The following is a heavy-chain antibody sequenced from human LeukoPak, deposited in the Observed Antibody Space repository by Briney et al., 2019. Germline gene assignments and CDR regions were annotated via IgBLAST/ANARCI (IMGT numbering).Heavy chain of an antibody. CDR3: ARGTMFPYYFDY. CDR2: ISSSSSYI. Sequence: GGSLRLSCAASGFKFSSYSMKCVRQATGKGLEWVSFISSSSSYIYYAASLKGRFTISRDNAKNSLYLQMNSLRAEDTAVYYCARGTMFPYYFDYWGQGTLVTVSS. CDR1: GFKFSSYS. V-gene: IGHV3-21*01. D-gene: IGHD3-10*02. J-gene: IGHJ4*02.